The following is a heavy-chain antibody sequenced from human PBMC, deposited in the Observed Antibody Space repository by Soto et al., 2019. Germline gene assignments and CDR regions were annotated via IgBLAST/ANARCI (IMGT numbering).Heavy chain of an antibody. D-gene: IGHD3-22*01. J-gene: IGHJ3*02. CDR2: ISAYNGNT. Sequence: GASVKVSCKASGHTFTSYGISWVRQAPGQGLEWMGWISAYNGNTNYAQKLQGRVTMTTDTSTSTAYMELRSLRSDDTAVYYCARDGTDYYDSSGYYLDAFDIWGQGTMVTVSS. V-gene: IGHV1-18*01. CDR3: ARDGTDYYDSSGYYLDAFDI. CDR1: GHTFTSYG.